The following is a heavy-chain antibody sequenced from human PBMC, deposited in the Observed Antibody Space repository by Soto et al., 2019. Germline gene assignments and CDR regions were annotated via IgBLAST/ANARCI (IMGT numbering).Heavy chain of an antibody. Sequence: EVQLVESGGGLKQPGGSLRLSCAASGFTFRSYSMNWVRQAPGKGLEWVSYISSSNRTINYADSVKGRFIISRYNAKNSLYLQMHSLRDEDTAVYYCAREGWPLLQTGMDVWGQGTTVTVSS. J-gene: IGHJ6*02. V-gene: IGHV3-48*02. CDR2: ISSSNRTI. D-gene: IGHD2-15*01. CDR1: GFTFRSYS. CDR3: AREGWPLLQTGMDV.